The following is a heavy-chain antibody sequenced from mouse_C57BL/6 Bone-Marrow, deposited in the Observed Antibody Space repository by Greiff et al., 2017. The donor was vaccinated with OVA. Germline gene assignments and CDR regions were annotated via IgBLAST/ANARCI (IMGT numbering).Heavy chain of an antibody. Sequence: VQLQQSGPGLAKPSQTLSLTCSVTGYSITSDYWNWIRKLPGNKLEYMGYISYSGSTYYNPSLKSRISITRDTSKNQYYLQLNSVTTEDTATYYCARSRYDYFYYAMDYWGQGTSVTVSS. CDR1: GYSITSDY. J-gene: IGHJ4*01. D-gene: IGHD2-4*01. CDR3: ARSRYDYFYYAMDY. V-gene: IGHV3-8*01. CDR2: ISYSGST.